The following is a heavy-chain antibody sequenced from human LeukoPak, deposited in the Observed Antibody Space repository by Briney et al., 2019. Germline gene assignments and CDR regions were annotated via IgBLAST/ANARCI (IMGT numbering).Heavy chain of an antibody. J-gene: IGHJ4*02. D-gene: IGHD3-16*01. CDR3: ARGPPGGAMVFDY. V-gene: IGHV1-24*01. CDR2: FDPEDGET. Sequence: ASVKVSCKVSGYTLTELSMHWVRQAPGKGLEWMGGFDPEDGETIYAQKFQGRVTMTKDTSTDTAYMELSSLRSEDTAVYYCARGPPGGAMVFDYWGQGTLVTVSS. CDR1: GYTLTELS.